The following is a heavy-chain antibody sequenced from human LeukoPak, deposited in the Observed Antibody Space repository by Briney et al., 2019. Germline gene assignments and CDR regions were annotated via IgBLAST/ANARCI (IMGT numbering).Heavy chain of an antibody. V-gene: IGHV4-34*01. D-gene: IGHD3-9*01. CDR1: GGSFSGYY. Sequence: PSETLSLTCAVYGGSFSGYYWSWIRQPPGKGLEWIGEINHSGSTNYNPSLKSRVTISVDTSKNQFSLKLSSVTAADTAVYYCARAPGGTYYDILTGHYYYYYMDVWGKGTTVTISS. CDR3: ARAPGGTYYDILTGHYYYYYMDV. J-gene: IGHJ6*03. CDR2: INHSGST.